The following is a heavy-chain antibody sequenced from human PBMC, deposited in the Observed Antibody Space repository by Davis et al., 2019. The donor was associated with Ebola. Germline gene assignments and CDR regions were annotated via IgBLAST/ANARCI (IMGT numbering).Heavy chain of an antibody. CDR2: INPSGGST. CDR3: ARGLLGCSGGSCYGLLFDY. Sequence: ASVKVSCKASGYTFTSYYMHWVRQAPGQGLEWMGIINPSGGSTSYAQKFQGRVTITADKSTSTAYMELSSLRSEDTAVYYCARGLLGCSGGSCYGLLFDYWGQGTLVTVSS. D-gene: IGHD2-15*01. V-gene: IGHV1-46*01. J-gene: IGHJ4*02. CDR1: GYTFTSYY.